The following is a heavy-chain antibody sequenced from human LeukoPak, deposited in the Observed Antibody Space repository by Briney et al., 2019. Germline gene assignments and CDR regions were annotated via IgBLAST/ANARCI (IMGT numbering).Heavy chain of an antibody. CDR3: ARQGLYSSYGMDA. CDR1: GYSFTSYW. CDR2: IYPGDSDT. V-gene: IGHV5-51*01. J-gene: IGHJ6*02. Sequence: GESLNISSKGSGYSFTSYWIGWVRQMPGKRLELMGIIYPGDSDTRYRPSFQGQVTISADKSISTAYLQWSSLKASDTAMYYCARQGLYSSYGMDAWGQGTTVTVSS.